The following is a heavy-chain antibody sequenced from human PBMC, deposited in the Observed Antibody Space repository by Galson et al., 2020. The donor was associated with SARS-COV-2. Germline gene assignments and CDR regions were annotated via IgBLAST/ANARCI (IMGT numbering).Heavy chain of an antibody. CDR3: AKEVPMTGRTDEYFQH. V-gene: IGHV3-23*01. J-gene: IGHJ1*01. CDR1: GFTFSNFP. CDR2: IRGSGDTT. Sequence: GGSLRLSCAASGFTFSNFPMSWVRQAPGQGLEWVSEIRGSGDTTYYADSVKGRFTIYRDTSRNTLYLQMNSLRAEDTAMYYCAKEVPMTGRTDEYFQHWGQGTLVTVSS. D-gene: IGHD3-9*01.